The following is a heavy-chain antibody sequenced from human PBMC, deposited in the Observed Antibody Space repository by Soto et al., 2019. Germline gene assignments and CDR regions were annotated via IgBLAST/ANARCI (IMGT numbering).Heavy chain of an antibody. V-gene: IGHV3-30*18. CDR1: GFTFSSYG. CDR2: ISYDGSNK. J-gene: IGHJ4*02. Sequence: SLRLSCAASGFTFSSYGMHWVRQAPGKGLEWVAVISYDGSNKYYADSVKGRFTISRDNSKNTLYLQMNSLRAEDTAVYYCAKDTRGGHFDYWGQGTLVTVSS. CDR3: AKDTRGGHFDY.